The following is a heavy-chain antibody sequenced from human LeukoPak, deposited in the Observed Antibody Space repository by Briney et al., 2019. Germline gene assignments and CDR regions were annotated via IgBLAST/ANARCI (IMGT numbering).Heavy chain of an antibody. J-gene: IGHJ1*01. CDR1: GFTFSSYS. CDR2: ISSSSSYI. Sequence: GGSLRLSCAASGFTFSSYSMNWVRQAPGKGLEWVSSISSSSSYIYYADSVKGRFTISRDNAKNSLYLQMNSLRAEDTAVYYCAREDYGGNSVAEYFQHWGQGTLVTVSS. V-gene: IGHV3-21*01. CDR3: AREDYGGNSVAEYFQH. D-gene: IGHD4-23*01.